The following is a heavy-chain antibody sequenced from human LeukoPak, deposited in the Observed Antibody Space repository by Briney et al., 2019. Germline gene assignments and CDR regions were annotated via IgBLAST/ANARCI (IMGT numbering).Heavy chain of an antibody. CDR1: GGSISSYY. J-gene: IGHJ4*02. CDR3: ARGRDY. Sequence: SETLSLTCTVSGGSISSYYWSWIRQPPGKGLEWIGYISYSGNTNYNPSLKSRVTISVDTSKNQFSLKLTSVTAADTAVYYCARGRDYWGQGTLVTVSS. V-gene: IGHV4-59*01. CDR2: ISYSGNT.